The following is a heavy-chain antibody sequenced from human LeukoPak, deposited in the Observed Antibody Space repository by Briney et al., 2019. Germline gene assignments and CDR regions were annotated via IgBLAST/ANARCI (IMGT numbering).Heavy chain of an antibody. V-gene: IGHV3-7*01. D-gene: IGHD1-26*01. CDR1: GFTFSSYW. J-gene: IGHJ4*02. CDR3: ARDPELIPNY. CDR2: IKTDGREK. Sequence: GGSLRLSCVTSGFTFSSYWMNWVRQAPGEGLEWVACIKTDGREKYYVDSVKGRFTISRDNAKNSLYLQMNSLRAEDTAVYYCARDPELIPNYWGQGTLVTVSS.